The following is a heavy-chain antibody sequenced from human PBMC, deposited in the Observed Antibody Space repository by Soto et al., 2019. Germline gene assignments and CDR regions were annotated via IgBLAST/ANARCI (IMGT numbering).Heavy chain of an antibody. J-gene: IGHJ5*01. CDR3: ARLYKGYLGWRTYYVFDS. V-gene: IGHV4-4*02. Sequence: PSETLSLTCAVSGVSIGSPNWWTWVRQAPGKGLEWIGEMWPSGGTTYNPSLRNRVTISVDNSKNHLSLTLTSVTAADTAVYYCARLYKGYLGWRTYYVFDSWGQGTLVTVSS. D-gene: IGHD3-16*01. CDR2: MWPSGGT. CDR1: GVSIGSPNW.